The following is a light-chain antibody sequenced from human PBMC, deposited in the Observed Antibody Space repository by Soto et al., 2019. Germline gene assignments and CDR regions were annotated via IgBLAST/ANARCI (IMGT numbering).Light chain of an antibody. Sequence: DILMTQSPATVSVSLGDSVSLSCRANESISNNLAWYQQKPGQPPRLLIDSASTRAPGIPARVSGGGSGTQFSLTISSLQSEDFALYYCHQYNEWPRGTFGPGTKVEI. CDR1: ESISNN. CDR3: HQYNEWPRGT. V-gene: IGKV3D-15*01. CDR2: SAS. J-gene: IGKJ1*01.